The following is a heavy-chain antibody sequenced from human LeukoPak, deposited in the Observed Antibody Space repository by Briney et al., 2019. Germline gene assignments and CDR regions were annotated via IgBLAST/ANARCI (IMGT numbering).Heavy chain of an antibody. V-gene: IGHV1-69*06. CDR2: IIPTLGTA. CDR3: ASYCSNGVCYRGHAFDV. J-gene: IGHJ3*01. D-gene: IGHD2-8*01. CDR1: GFTFTSSA. Sequence: GASVKVSCKASGFTFTSSAMQWVRQARGQGLECMGGIIPTLGTANYAQKFQGRVTITADKSTSTAYMELSSLRSEDTAVYYCASYCSNGVCYRGHAFDVWGQGTMVTVSS.